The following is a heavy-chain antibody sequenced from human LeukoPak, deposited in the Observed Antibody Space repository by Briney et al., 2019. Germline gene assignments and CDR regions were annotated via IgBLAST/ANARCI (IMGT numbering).Heavy chain of an antibody. CDR1: GFTFSSFE. V-gene: IGHV3-48*03. Sequence: GGSLRLSCAASGFTFSSFEMNWVRQAPGKGLEWVSYISSSGSTIYYADSVKGRFTISRDNAKNSLYLQMNSLRAEDTAVYYCAKDSSGDYAWGYWGQGTLVTVSS. CDR3: AKDSSGDYAWGY. J-gene: IGHJ4*02. CDR2: ISSSGSTI. D-gene: IGHD4-17*01.